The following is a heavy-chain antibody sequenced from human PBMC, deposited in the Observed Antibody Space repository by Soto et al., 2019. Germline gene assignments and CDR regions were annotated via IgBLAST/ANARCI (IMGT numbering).Heavy chain of an antibody. CDR2: ISSSSSYT. J-gene: IGHJ4*02. CDR1: GFTFSDYY. CDR3: ARDNLGSSGWYGGFDY. V-gene: IGHV3-11*06. D-gene: IGHD6-19*01. Sequence: VGSLRLSCAASGFTFSDYYMSWIRQAPGKGLEWVSYISSSSSYTNYADSVKGRFTISRDNAKNSLYLQMNSLRAEDTAVYYCARDNLGSSGWYGGFDYWGQGTLVTVSS.